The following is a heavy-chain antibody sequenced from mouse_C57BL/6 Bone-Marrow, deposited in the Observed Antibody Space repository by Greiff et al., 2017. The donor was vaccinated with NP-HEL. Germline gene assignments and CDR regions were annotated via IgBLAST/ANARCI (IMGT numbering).Heavy chain of an antibody. Sequence: QVQLQQSDAELVKPGASVKISCKVSGYTFTDHTIHWMKQRPEQGLEWIGYIYPRDGSTKYNEKFKGKATLTADKSSSTAYMQLNSLTSDDSAVYFGARRGCYYYGTPFDYWGQGTTLTVSS. CDR1: GYTFTDHT. V-gene: IGHV1-78*01. CDR3: ARRGCYYYGTPFDY. CDR2: IYPRDGST. J-gene: IGHJ2*01. D-gene: IGHD1-1*01.